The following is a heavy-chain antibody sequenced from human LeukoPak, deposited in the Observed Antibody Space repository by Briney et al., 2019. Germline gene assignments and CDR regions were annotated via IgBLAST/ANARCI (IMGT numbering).Heavy chain of an antibody. J-gene: IGHJ5*02. CDR1: GYTFTSYY. CDR2: INPSGGST. D-gene: IGHD6-19*01. V-gene: IGHV1-46*01. CDR3: ARDGSIAVAGTGNWFDP. Sequence: ASVKVSRKASGYTFTSYYMHWVRQAPGQGLEWMGIINPSGGSTSYAQKFQGRVTMTRDMSTSTVYMELSSLRSEDTAVYYCARDGSIAVAGTGNWFDPWGQGTLVTVSS.